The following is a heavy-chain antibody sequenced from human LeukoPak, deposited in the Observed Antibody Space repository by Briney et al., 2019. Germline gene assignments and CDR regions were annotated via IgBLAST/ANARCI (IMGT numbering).Heavy chain of an antibody. D-gene: IGHD5-18*01. CDR2: IYSGGST. Sequence: GGSLRLSCAASGFTVSSNYMSWVRQAPGKGLEWVSVIYSGGSTYYADSVKGRFTISRDNSKNTLYLQMNSLRAEDTAVYYCARDSRYSYGYEIDYWGQGTLVTVSS. J-gene: IGHJ4*02. V-gene: IGHV3-66*01. CDR3: ARDSRYSYGYEIDY. CDR1: GFTVSSNY.